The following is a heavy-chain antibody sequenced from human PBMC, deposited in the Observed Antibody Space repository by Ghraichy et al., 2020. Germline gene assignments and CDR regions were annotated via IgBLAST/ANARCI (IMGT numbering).Heavy chain of an antibody. D-gene: IGHD3-3*01. V-gene: IGHV3-74*01. CDR1: GFTFSGFW. Sequence: GGSLRLSCAASGFTFSGFWMHWVRQAPGKGLVWVSRINSDGSSTNYADSVKGRFTISRDNAKNTLYLQMNSLRAEDTAVYHCVSQIAGVVYWGQGTLVIVSS. CDR2: INSDGSST. CDR3: VSQIAGVVY. J-gene: IGHJ4*02.